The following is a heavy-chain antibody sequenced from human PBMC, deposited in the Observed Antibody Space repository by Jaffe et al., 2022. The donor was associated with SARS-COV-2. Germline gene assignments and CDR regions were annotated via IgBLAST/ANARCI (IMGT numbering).Heavy chain of an antibody. D-gene: IGHD6-13*01. CDR1: GFTFSSYS. V-gene: IGHV3-48*02. CDR3: ARDHYDWAVESEDSSSWYHPDY. CDR2: ISSSSSTI. J-gene: IGHJ4*02. Sequence: EVQLVESGGGLVQPGGSLRLSCAASGFTFSSYSMNWVRQAPGKGLEWVSYISSSSSTIYYADSVKGRFTISRDNAKNSLYLQMNSLRDEDTAVYYCARDHYDWAVESEDSSSWYHPDYWGQGTLVTVSS.